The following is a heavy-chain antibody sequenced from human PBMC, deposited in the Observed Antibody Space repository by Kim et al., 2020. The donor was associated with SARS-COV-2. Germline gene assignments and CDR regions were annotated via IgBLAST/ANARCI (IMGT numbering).Heavy chain of an antibody. Sequence: NPSLKRRVTISVDTSKNQFSLKLSSVTAADTTVYYCARLSSSQTGDWFDPWGQGTLVTVSS. V-gene: IGHV4-39*01. D-gene: IGHD6-13*01. J-gene: IGHJ5*02. CDR3: ARLSSSQTGDWFDP.